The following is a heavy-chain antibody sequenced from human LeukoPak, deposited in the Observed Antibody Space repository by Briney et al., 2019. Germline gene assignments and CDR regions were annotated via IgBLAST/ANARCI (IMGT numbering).Heavy chain of an antibody. J-gene: IGHJ4*02. D-gene: IGHD5-24*01. Sequence: GGSLRLSCAASGFTVSSNYMSWVRQAPGKGLEWVSVIYSGGSTYYADSVKGRFTISRDNSRNTVYLQMNSLRAEDTAVYYCAKDDRWLQFCCWGQGTLVTVSS. CDR1: GFTVSSNY. CDR3: AKDDRWLQFCC. CDR2: IYSGGST. V-gene: IGHV3-53*01.